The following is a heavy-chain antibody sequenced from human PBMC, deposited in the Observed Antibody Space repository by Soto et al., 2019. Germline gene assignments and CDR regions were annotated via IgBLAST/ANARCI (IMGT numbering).Heavy chain of an antibody. V-gene: IGHV1-69*01. CDR1: GGTFSSYA. Sequence: QVQLVQSGAEVKKPGSSVKVSCKASGGTFSSYAISWVRQAPGQGLEWMGGIIPIFGTANYAQKFQGRVTITADESTTTAYMKLSSLRSQDTAVYYCARDDQANTIFGGVSNFAYWGQGTLVTVSS. J-gene: IGHJ4*02. CDR3: ARDDQANTIFGGVSNFAY. D-gene: IGHD3-3*01. CDR2: IIPIFGTA.